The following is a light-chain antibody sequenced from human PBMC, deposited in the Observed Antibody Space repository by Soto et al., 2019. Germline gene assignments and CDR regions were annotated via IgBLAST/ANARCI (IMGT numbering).Light chain of an antibody. CDR1: QSISAW. CDR3: QQYNSDSRT. Sequence: DIQMTQSPSTLSASVGDRVTITCRASQSISAWLAWYQQKPGKAPKLLIYKASTLESGVPSWFSGCGSGTEFTLTISSLQPDDFATSYCQQYNSDSRTFGQGTKVEIK. J-gene: IGKJ1*01. V-gene: IGKV1-5*03. CDR2: KAS.